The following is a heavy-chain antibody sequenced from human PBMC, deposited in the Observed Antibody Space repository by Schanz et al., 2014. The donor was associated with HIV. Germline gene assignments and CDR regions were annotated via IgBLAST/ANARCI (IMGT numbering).Heavy chain of an antibody. CDR2: IWYDGSNK. CDR3: ARRGNQSPTKGGCFDY. Sequence: QVQLVESGGGVVQPGRSLRLSCAASGFTFSSYGMHWVRQAPGKGLEWVAVIWYDGSNKYYADSVKGRFTISRDNSKNTLYLQMNSLRAEDTALYYCARRGNQSPTKGGCFDYWGQGVLVTVSS. V-gene: IGHV3-33*01. J-gene: IGHJ4*02. CDR1: GFTFSSYG. D-gene: IGHD1-26*01.